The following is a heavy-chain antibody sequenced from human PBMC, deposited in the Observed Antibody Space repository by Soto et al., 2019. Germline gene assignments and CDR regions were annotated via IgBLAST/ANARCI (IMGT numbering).Heavy chain of an antibody. V-gene: IGHV3-30*04. D-gene: IGHD2-2*01. CDR2: ISYHGRDE. J-gene: IGHJ5*02. CDR1: GFTFTSYA. Sequence: GGSLRLPCAASGFTFTSYAMHWVRQAPGKGLEWVAAISYHGRDEYYADSVKGRFSISRDNSKNTLNLQMNSLRAEDTAVYYCARGRFSTTLYAGFDPWGQGTLVTVS. CDR3: ARGRFSTTLYAGFDP.